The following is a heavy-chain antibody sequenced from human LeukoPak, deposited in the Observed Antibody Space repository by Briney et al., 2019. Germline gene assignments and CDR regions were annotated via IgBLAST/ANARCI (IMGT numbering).Heavy chain of an antibody. D-gene: IGHD6-13*01. CDR3: ARVHSSSWYSVGY. Sequence: ASVNVSYKPSGYTFTRYYMHWVRQAPGQGLEWMGWINPNSGGTNYAQKFQGRVTMTRDTSISTAYMELSRLRSDDTAVYYCARVHSSSWYSVGYWGQGTLGTVSA. CDR1: GYTFTRYY. V-gene: IGHV1-2*02. J-gene: IGHJ4*02. CDR2: INPNSGGT.